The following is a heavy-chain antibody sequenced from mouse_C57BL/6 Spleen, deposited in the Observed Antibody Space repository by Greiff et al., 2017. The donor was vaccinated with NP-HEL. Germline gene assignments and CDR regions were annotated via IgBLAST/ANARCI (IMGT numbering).Heavy chain of an antibody. J-gene: IGHJ3*01. V-gene: IGHV1-4*01. Sequence: VQLQQSGAELARPGASVKMSCKASGYTFTSYTMHWVKQRPGQGLEWIGYINPSSGYTKYNQKFKDKATLTADKSSSTAYMQLSSLTSEDSAVYYCARDFDYYGAWFAYWGQGTLVTVSA. CDR1: GYTFTSYT. CDR2: INPSSGYT. D-gene: IGHD1-1*01. CDR3: ARDFDYYGAWFAY.